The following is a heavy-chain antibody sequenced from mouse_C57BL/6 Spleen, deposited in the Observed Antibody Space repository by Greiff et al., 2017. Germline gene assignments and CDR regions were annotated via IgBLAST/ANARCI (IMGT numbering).Heavy chain of an antibody. J-gene: IGHJ3*01. CDR1: GYTFTDYE. Sequence: VQGVESGAELVRPGASVTLSCKASGYTFTDYEMHWVKQTPVHGLEWIGAIDPETGGTAYNQKFKGKAILTADKSSSTAYMELRSLTSEDSAVYYCTIGRWLLPPFAYWGQGTLVTVSA. CDR2: IDPETGGT. D-gene: IGHD2-3*01. CDR3: TIGRWLLPPFAY. V-gene: IGHV1-15*01.